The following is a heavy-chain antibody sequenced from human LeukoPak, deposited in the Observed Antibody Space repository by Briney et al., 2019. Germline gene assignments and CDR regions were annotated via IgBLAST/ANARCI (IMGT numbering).Heavy chain of an antibody. D-gene: IGHD3-10*01. Sequence: TGGSLRLSCAASGFTFSTYAMTWVRQAPGKGLEWVSTINSGGSTYYADSVKGRFTISRDNSKKTVYLQMNSLRAEDTAVYYCARDYGSGSLTFDYWGQGTLVTVSS. CDR3: ARDYGSGSLTFDY. CDR2: INSGGST. J-gene: IGHJ4*02. V-gene: IGHV3-23*01. CDR1: GFTFSTYA.